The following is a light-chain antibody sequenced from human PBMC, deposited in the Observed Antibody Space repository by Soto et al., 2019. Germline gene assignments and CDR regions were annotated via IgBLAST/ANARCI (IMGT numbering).Light chain of an antibody. Sequence: QSVLTQPPSVSAAPGQKVTISCSGSSSNIGNNYVSWYQHLPGTAPKLLIYDNNKRSSGIPDRFSGSKSGTSATLGITGLPTGDEADYYCGTWDSSLSAGVFGGGTKVTVL. J-gene: IGLJ2*01. CDR3: GTWDSSLSAGV. CDR2: DNN. V-gene: IGLV1-51*01. CDR1: SSNIGNNY.